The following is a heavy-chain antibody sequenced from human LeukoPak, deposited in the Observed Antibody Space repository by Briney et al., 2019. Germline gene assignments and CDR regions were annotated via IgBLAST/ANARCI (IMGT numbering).Heavy chain of an antibody. J-gene: IGHJ4*02. CDR2: ISSNGDIT. Sequence: GGSPRLSCSASGFTFNSYAMHWVRQAPGKGLEYVSTISSNGDITYYADSVKGRFTISRANSKNTLYLQMSSLRAEDTAVYYCVKASSSSWYKAYFDYWGQGTLVTVSS. CDR1: GFTFNSYA. D-gene: IGHD6-13*01. V-gene: IGHV3-64D*06. CDR3: VKASSSSWYKAYFDY.